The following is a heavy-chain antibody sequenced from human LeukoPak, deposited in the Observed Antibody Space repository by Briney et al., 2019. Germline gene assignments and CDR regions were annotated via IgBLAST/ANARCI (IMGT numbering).Heavy chain of an antibody. CDR3: ARAEVVKAFDI. CDR1: GYSISSGYY. CDR2: IYHSGST. J-gene: IGHJ3*02. Sequence: TSETLSLTCTVSGYSISSGYYWGWIRQPPGKGLEWIGSIYHSGSTYYNPSLKSRVTISVDTSKNQFFLKLSSVTAADTAVYYCARAEVVKAFDIWGQGTMVTVSS. V-gene: IGHV4-38-2*02.